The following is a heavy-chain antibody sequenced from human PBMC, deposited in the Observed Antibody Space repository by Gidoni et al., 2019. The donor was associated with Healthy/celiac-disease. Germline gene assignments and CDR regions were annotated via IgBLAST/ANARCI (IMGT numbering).Heavy chain of an antibody. Sequence: QVQLVQSGAEVKKPGASVKVSCKASGYTFTSYAMHWVRQAPGQRLEWMGWINAGNGNTKYSQKFQGRVTITRDTSASTAYMELSSLRSEDTAVYYCARDVRIVGATQRVYYYYGMDVWGQGTTVTVSS. CDR1: GYTFTSYA. CDR2: INAGNGNT. V-gene: IGHV1-3*01. CDR3: ARDVRIVGATQRVYYYYGMDV. D-gene: IGHD1-26*01. J-gene: IGHJ6*02.